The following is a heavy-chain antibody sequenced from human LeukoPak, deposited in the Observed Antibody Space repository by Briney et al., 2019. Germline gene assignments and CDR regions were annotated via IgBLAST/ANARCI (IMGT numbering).Heavy chain of an antibody. CDR1: GYRFTSSW. J-gene: IGHJ4*02. Sequence: GGSPQISCKGPGYRFTSSWIGWVRQMPGKGLEWMGIIYPRGSDTRYSPSFPGQVTISADKAISPAYLQWCSLKASDTAMYYCARRGEMATIPLDYWGQGTLVTVSS. V-gene: IGHV5-51*01. CDR3: ARRGEMATIPLDY. CDR2: IYPRGSDT. D-gene: IGHD5-24*01.